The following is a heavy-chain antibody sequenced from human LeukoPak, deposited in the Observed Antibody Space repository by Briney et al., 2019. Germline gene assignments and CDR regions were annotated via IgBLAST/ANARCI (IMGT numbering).Heavy chain of an antibody. CDR1: GFTFSNYG. CDR3: AKEVGYGSPYFDY. D-gene: IGHD5-12*01. CDR2: ISFDESSE. J-gene: IGHJ4*02. V-gene: IGHV3-30*18. Sequence: QPGRSLRLSCAASGFTFSNYGMHWVRQAPDKGLEWVALISFDESSEYYADSVKGRFSISRDNSKNTLYLQMNNARVDDTAVYYCAKEVGYGSPYFDYWGQGTLVTVSS.